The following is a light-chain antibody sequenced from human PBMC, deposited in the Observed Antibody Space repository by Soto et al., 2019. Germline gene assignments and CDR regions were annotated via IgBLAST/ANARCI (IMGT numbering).Light chain of an antibody. J-gene: IGLJ3*02. CDR3: AAWDDSLNGVM. CDR2: SDD. CDR1: FSNIGDNT. Sequence: QSVLTQPTSASGTPGQRVTISCSGSFSNIGDNTVNWYQQVPGTAPKLLIYSDDQRPSGVPDRFSGSKSGTSASLAISGLQSEDEADYYCAAWDDSLNGVMFGGGTKLTVL. V-gene: IGLV1-44*01.